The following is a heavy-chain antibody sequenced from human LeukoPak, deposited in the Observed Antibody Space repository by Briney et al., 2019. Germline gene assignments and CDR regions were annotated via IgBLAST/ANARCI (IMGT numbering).Heavy chain of an antibody. V-gene: IGHV3-23*01. Sequence: GGSLRLSCAASGFTFSTYAMSWVRQAPGKGLEWVSTVSGNGGTTYYADSVKGRFTISRDQSKNTLYLQMNTLRADDTAIYYCAKDTMVRGLFDYWGQGTLVTVSS. D-gene: IGHD3-10*01. CDR1: GFTFSTYA. CDR2: VSGNGGTT. CDR3: AKDTMVRGLFDY. J-gene: IGHJ4*02.